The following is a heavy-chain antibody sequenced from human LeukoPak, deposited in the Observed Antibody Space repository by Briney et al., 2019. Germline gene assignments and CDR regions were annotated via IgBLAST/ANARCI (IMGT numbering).Heavy chain of an antibody. V-gene: IGHV1-3*01. CDR1: GYTFTSYA. D-gene: IGHD2-15*01. CDR2: INAGNGNT. J-gene: IGHJ6*02. CDR3: ARGGTNYYHGMDV. Sequence: GASVKVSCKASGYTFTSYAMHWVRQAPGQRLEWMGWINAGNGNTNYAQKLQGRVTMTTDTSTSTAYMELRSLRPDDTAVYYCARGGTNYYHGMDVWGQGTTVTVSS.